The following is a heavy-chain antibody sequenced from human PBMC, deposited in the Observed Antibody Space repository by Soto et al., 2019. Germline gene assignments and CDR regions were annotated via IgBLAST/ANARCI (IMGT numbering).Heavy chain of an antibody. CDR1: GGSTSGYY. V-gene: IGHV4-59*01. CDR3: ARVLVGPYDSSGYSLDY. Sequence: SETLSLTCTVSGGSTSGYYWSWIRQPPGKGLEWIGYIYYSGSTNYNPSLKSRVTISVDTSKNQFSLKLSSVTAADTAVYYCARVLVGPYDSSGYSLDYWGQGTLVTSPQ. CDR2: IYYSGST. D-gene: IGHD3-22*01. J-gene: IGHJ4*02.